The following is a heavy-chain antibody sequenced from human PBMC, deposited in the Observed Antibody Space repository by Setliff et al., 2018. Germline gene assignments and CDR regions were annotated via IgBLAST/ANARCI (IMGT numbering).Heavy chain of an antibody. CDR3: VRDSGSPLDY. CDR2: LKPGDSGI. CDR1: GYTFTNYW. V-gene: IGHV5-51*01. D-gene: IGHD6-6*01. J-gene: IGHJ4*02. Sequence: PGESLKISCQGSGYTFTNYWIGWVRQMPGKGLEWMGILKPGDSGIRNSPSFQGQVTLSADTSIATAYLHWTSLKASDTAMYYCVRDSGSPLDYWGQGTLVTVSS.